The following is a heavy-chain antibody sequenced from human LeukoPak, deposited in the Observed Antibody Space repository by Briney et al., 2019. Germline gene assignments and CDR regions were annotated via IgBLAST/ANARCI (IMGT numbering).Heavy chain of an antibody. Sequence: PSETLSLTCTASGGSMSCYFWRWTRQPPGKGLEWIGYIHYSGSTNYNPSLKSRVTISVDTSKNQFSLKLSSVTAADTAVDYCARGGSGYRFDSWGQGTLVTVSS. V-gene: IGHV4-59*01. CDR1: GGSMSCYF. CDR3: ARGGSGYRFDS. J-gene: IGHJ4*02. CDR2: IHYSGST. D-gene: IGHD3-22*01.